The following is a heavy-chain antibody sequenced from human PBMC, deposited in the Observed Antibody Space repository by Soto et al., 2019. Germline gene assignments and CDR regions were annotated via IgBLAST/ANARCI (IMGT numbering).Heavy chain of an antibody. CDR2: IIPIFGTA. CDR3: ARELSTGSYGMDV. J-gene: IGHJ6*02. D-gene: IGHD3-10*01. CDR1: GGSFSRYA. Sequence: SVKVSCKASGGSFSRYAISWVRQAPGQGLEWMGGIIPIFGTANYAQTFQGRVTITADESTSTAYMELSSLRSEATAVYYCARELSTGSYGMDVWGQGTTVTVSS. V-gene: IGHV1-69*13.